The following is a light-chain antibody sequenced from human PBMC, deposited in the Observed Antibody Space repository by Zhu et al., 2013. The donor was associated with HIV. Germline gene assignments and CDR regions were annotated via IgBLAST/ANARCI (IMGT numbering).Light chain of an antibody. CDR3: QQYGRSPLT. Sequence: DIVLTQSPGTLSLSPGDRATLSCRASQGVAIDSLAWYQQKPGQAPRLLIYGASSRASGIPDRFSGSGSGADFTLTISSLEPEDFAVYYCQQYGRSPLTFGGGTTVEIK. CDR2: GAS. V-gene: IGKV3-20*01. J-gene: IGKJ4*01. CDR1: QGVAIDS.